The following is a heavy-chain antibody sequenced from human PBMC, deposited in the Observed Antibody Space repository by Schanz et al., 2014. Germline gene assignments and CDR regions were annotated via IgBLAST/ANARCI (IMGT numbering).Heavy chain of an antibody. CDR1: GGSISSGGDY. CDR2: VYTRGST. CDR3: ARDTTWRLDL. J-gene: IGHJ2*01. D-gene: IGHD1-1*01. Sequence: QVLLQESGPVLVKPSETLSLTCSVSGGSISSGGDYWNWIRQPAGKGREWIGRVYTRGSTNYNPPLKSRVPISLDAPKTQFPLTLTSLPAADTAVYYCARDTTWRLDLWGRGTLVTVSS. V-gene: IGHV4-61*02.